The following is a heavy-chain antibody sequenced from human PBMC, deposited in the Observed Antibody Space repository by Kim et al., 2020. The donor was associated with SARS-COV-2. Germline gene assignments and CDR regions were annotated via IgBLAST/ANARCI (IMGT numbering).Heavy chain of an antibody. Sequence: ASVKVSCKASGYTFTGYYMHWVRQAPGQGLEWMGWINPNSGGTNYAQKFQVRVTMTRDTSISTAYMELSRLRSDDTAVYYCARDRSGSYYLNLGFAFDIWGQGTMVTVSS. V-gene: IGHV1-2*02. J-gene: IGHJ3*02. CDR1: GYTFTGYY. CDR3: ARDRSGSYYLNLGFAFDI. CDR2: INPNSGGT. D-gene: IGHD1-26*01.